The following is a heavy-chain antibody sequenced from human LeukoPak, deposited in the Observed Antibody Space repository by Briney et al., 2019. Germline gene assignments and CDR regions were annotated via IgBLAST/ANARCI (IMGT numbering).Heavy chain of an antibody. Sequence: GGSLRLSCSASGFTFSIYWTSGVGQAPGKGREYVANIKQDGREKYYVDSVKGRFTISRDNAKNSLYLQMNSLRAEDTAVYYCARAQTVRGGSCYYYYYMDVWGKGTTVTVSS. CDR3: ARAQTVRGGSCYYYYYMDV. V-gene: IGHV3-7*01. CDR2: IKQDGREK. J-gene: IGHJ6*03. CDR1: GFTFSIYW. D-gene: IGHD2-15*01.